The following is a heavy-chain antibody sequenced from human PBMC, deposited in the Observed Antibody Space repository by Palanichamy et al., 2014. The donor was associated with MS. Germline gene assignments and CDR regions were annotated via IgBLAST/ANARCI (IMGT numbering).Heavy chain of an antibody. J-gene: IGHJ4*02. V-gene: IGHV3-23*01. D-gene: IGHD4-17*01. CDR3: AKDPTTVTRGFFDN. CDR2: ISAGGDTT. Sequence: EVQLLESGGGLVQPGGSLRLSCAASGFTFSNYAMSWVRQAPGKGLEWVSVISAGGDTTYYADSVKGRFTTSRDDSKNTLFLQMNSLRAEDTAVYFCAKDPTTVTRGFFDNWGQGTLVTVSS. CDR1: GFTFSNYA.